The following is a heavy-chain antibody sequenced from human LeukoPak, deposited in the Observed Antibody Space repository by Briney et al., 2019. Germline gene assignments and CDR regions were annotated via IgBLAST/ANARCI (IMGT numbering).Heavy chain of an antibody. Sequence: PGGSLRLSCAASGFTFSSYAMHWVRQAPGKGLEWVSYISSSGSTLYYADSVKGRFTISRDNAKNSLYLQMNSLGAEDTAVYYCARDPDYYGAIYWGQGTLVTVSS. CDR1: GFTFSSYA. J-gene: IGHJ4*02. D-gene: IGHD4-17*01. CDR3: ARDPDYYGAIY. V-gene: IGHV3-48*04. CDR2: ISSSGSTL.